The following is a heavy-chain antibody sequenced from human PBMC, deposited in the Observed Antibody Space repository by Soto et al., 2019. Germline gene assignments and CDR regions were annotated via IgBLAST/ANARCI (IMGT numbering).Heavy chain of an antibody. V-gene: IGHV4-39*01. CDR1: GVSISSSSYY. D-gene: IGHD5-18*01. CDR2: IYYSGST. CDR3: ACIFSGGYGYGFYYYGMDV. J-gene: IGHJ6*02. Sequence: SETLSLTCTVSGVSISSSSYYWGWIRQPPGKGLEWIGSIYYSGSTYYNPSLKGRVTISVDTSKNQFSLKLSSVTAADTAVYYCACIFSGGYGYGFYYYGMDVWGQGTTVTVSS.